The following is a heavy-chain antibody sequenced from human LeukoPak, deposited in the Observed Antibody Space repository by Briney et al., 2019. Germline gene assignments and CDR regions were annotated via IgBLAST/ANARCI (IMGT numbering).Heavy chain of an antibody. CDR3: ARRLSTYYFDH. Sequence: PSETLSLTCTVSGGSISSSSHYWGWIRQPPGKGLEWIVSIHYSGSTYYNPSLKSRLTVSVDTSNSQFSLKLTSVTAADTAVYHCARRLSTYYFDHWGQGTLVTVSS. CDR2: IHYSGST. CDR1: GGSISSSSHY. D-gene: IGHD3-3*02. J-gene: IGHJ4*02. V-gene: IGHV4-39*01.